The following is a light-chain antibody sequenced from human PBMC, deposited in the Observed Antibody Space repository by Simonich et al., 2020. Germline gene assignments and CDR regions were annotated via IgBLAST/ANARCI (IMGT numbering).Light chain of an antibody. CDR1: SSNIGSNY. V-gene: IGLV1-47*01. CDR3: AAWDDSLSGWV. CDR2: RNN. Sequence: QSVLTQPPSASGTPGQRVTIPCSGSSSNIGSNYVYWYQQLPGTAPTLLIYRNNQRPSGVPDRFSGSKSGTSASLAISGLRSEDAADYYCAAWDDSLSGWVFGGGTKLTVL. J-gene: IGLJ3*02.